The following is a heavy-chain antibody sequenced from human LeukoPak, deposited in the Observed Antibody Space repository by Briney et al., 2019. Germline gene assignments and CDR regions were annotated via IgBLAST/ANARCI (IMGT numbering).Heavy chain of an antibody. CDR2: IRSKAYGGTT. V-gene: IGHV3-49*03. CDR3: TRGRDGYNYGYFDL. D-gene: IGHD5-24*01. Sequence: GGSLRLSCTASGFTFGDYAMSWFRQAPGKGLEWVGFIRSKAYGGTTEYAASVKGRFTISRDDSKSIAYLQMNSLKTEDTAVYYCTRGRDGYNYGYFDLWGRGTLVTVSS. J-gene: IGHJ2*01. CDR1: GFTFGDYA.